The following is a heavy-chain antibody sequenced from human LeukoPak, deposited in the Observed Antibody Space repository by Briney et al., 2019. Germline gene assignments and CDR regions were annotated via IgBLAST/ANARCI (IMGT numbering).Heavy chain of an antibody. CDR3: ARVYNWNYHWYFDL. V-gene: IGHV4-38-2*02. D-gene: IGHD1-7*01. J-gene: IGHJ2*01. CDR2: IYHSGST. Sequence: SETLSLTCTVSGYSISSGYYWGWIRQPPGKGLEWIGSIYHSGSTYYDPSLKSRVTISVDTSKNQFSLKLSSVTAADTAVYYCARVYNWNYHWYFDLWGRGTLVTVSS. CDR1: GYSISSGYY.